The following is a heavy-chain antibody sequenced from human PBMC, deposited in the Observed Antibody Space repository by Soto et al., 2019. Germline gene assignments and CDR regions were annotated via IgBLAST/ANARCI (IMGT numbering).Heavy chain of an antibody. D-gene: IGHD5-12*01. CDR1: GFTFSSFG. Sequence: QVQLVESGGGVVQPGTSLRLSCAASGFTFSSFGIHWVRQAPGKGLEWVAVISYDGIGKNYGDSVKGRFTISRENSKNMVYLQMNSLRIEDTAVYHCAKDLREMATIRPDYWARESWSPSPQ. V-gene: IGHV3-30*18. CDR2: ISYDGIGK. CDR3: AKDLREMATIRPDY. J-gene: IGHJ4*02.